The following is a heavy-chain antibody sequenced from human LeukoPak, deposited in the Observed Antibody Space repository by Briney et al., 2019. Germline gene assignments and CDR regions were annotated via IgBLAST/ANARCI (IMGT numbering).Heavy chain of an antibody. D-gene: IGHD3-3*01. CDR1: GFTFSSYA. J-gene: IGHJ6*03. V-gene: IGHV3-23*01. CDR2: ISGSGGST. Sequence: PGGSLRLSCAASGFTFSSYAMSWVRQAPGKGLEWVSAISGSGGSTYYADSVKGRFTISRDNSKNTLYLQMNSLRAEDTAVYYCAKRTIFGVVKGYYYMDVWGKGTTVTVSS. CDR3: AKRTIFGVVKGYYYMDV.